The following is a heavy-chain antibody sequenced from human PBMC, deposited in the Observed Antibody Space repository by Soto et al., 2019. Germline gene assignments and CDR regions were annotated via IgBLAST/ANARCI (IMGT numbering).Heavy chain of an antibody. CDR1: GFTFSSYA. D-gene: IGHD3-22*01. CDR2: ISGSGGST. Sequence: GGSLRLSCAASGFTFSSYAMSWVRQAPGKGLEWVSAISGSGGSTYYADYVKGRFTISRDNSKNTLYLQMKRLRAEDTAVYYCAKDPFYDSSGYYVRYFDYWGQGTLVTVS. CDR3: AKDPFYDSSGYYVRYFDY. J-gene: IGHJ4*02. V-gene: IGHV3-23*01.